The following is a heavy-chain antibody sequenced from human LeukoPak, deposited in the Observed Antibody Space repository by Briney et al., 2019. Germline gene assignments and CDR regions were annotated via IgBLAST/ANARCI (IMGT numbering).Heavy chain of an antibody. Sequence: SETLSLTCTVSGGSISSYYWSWIRQPPGKGLEWIGYIYYSGSTNYNPSLKSRVTISVDTSKNQFSLKLSSVTAADTAVYYCARLARDGWYRGTEYYFDYWGQGTLVTVSS. CDR2: IYYSGST. J-gene: IGHJ4*02. V-gene: IGHV4-59*08. CDR3: ARLARDGWYRGTEYYFDY. CDR1: GGSISSYY. D-gene: IGHD6-19*01.